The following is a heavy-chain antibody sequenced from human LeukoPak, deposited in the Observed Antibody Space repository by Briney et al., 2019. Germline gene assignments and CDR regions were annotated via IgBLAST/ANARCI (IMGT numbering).Heavy chain of an antibody. CDR3: AKSPSLGGWTFDY. J-gene: IGHJ4*02. V-gene: IGHV3-23*01. D-gene: IGHD6-19*01. CDR2: ISGSGGST. CDR1: GFTFSSYG. Sequence: GGSLRLSCAASGFTFSSYGMHWVRQAPGKGLEWVSAISGSGGSTYYADSVKGRFTISRDNSKNTLYLQMNSLRAEDTAVYYCAKSPSLGGWTFDYWGQGTLVTVSS.